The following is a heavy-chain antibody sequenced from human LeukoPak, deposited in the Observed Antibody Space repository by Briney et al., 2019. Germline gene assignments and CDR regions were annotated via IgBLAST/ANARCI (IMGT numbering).Heavy chain of an antibody. J-gene: IGHJ4*02. CDR2: ISGSGGGT. CDR1: GFTFSSYA. D-gene: IGHD1-26*01. Sequence: RGGTLRLSCAASGFTFSSYAMSWVRQAPEKGLEWVSTISGSGGGTYYADSVKGRFTISRDDSKNTLYLQMNSLRAEDTAVYYCAKDLGRYRNNYFDYWGQGTLVTVSA. V-gene: IGHV3-23*01. CDR3: AKDLGRYRNNYFDY.